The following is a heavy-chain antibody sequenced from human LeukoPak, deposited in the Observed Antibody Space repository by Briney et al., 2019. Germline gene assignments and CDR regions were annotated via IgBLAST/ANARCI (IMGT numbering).Heavy chain of an antibody. V-gene: IGHV3-7*01. CDR2: IKRDGSEK. J-gene: IGHJ4*02. CDR3: VGGSYSGNCYYFDY. D-gene: IGHD1-26*01. CDR1: GFTFSTYW. Sequence: GGSLRLSCAASGFTFSTYWMTCVRHAPGKGLEWVANIKRDGSEKYYVDSVKGRFTISRDNAKNSLYLLMNSLRAEDTAVYYCVGGSYSGNCYYFDYWGQGTLATVSS.